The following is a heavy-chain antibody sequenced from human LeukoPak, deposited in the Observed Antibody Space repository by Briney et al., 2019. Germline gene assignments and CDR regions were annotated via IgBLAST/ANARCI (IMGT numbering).Heavy chain of an antibody. CDR3: AMGNNFDFFYFDY. CDR1: GGTFSSYA. D-gene: IGHD3-9*01. Sequence: SVKVSCKASGGTFSSYAISWVRQAPGQGLEWRGGIIPIFGAANYAQKFQGRVTVTTAGSTSTAYMELKSLRSEDTAVYYCAMGNNFDFFYFDYWGQGTLVSVSS. V-gene: IGHV1-69*05. CDR2: IIPIFGAA. J-gene: IGHJ4*02.